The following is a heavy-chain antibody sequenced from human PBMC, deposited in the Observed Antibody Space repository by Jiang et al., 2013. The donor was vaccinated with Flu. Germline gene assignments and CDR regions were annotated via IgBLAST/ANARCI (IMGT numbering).Heavy chain of an antibody. D-gene: IGHD3-22*01. CDR2: IYPGDSDT. CDR3: ARALYYYDSSGYYFFDY. Sequence: IIYPGDSDTRYSPSFQGQVTISADKSISTAYLQWSSLKASDTAMYYCARALYYYDSSGYYFFDYWGQGTLVTVSS. V-gene: IGHV5-51*01. J-gene: IGHJ4*02.